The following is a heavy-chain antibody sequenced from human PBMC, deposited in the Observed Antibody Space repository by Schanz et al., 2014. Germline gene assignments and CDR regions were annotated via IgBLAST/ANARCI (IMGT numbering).Heavy chain of an antibody. D-gene: IGHD6-13*01. J-gene: IGHJ4*02. CDR1: GYSLNELS. CDR2: ISAYNGHT. CDR3: ARDGEAAADCDY. Sequence: QVQLVQSGAEVKKPGASVKVSCKVSGYSLNELSMHWVRQAPGRGLEWMGWISAYNGHTTYAQKFQGRVTMTTDTSTSTVYMELSSLRSEDTAVYYCARDGEAAADCDYWGQGTLVTVSS. V-gene: IGHV1-24*01.